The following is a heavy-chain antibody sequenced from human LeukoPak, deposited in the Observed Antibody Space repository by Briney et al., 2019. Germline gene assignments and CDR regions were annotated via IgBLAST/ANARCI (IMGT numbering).Heavy chain of an antibody. CDR2: ISYDGSNK. J-gene: IGHJ3*02. Sequence: GGSLRLSCAASGFIFSNFEMHWVRQAPGKGLEWVTVISYDGSNKDYADSVKGRFSISRDNSKNTLYLQMNSLRPEDTAVYYCARGGYGSGVSGPFDIWGQGTMVTVSS. D-gene: IGHD3-10*01. CDR3: ARGGYGSGVSGPFDI. CDR1: GFIFSNFE. V-gene: IGHV3-30-3*01.